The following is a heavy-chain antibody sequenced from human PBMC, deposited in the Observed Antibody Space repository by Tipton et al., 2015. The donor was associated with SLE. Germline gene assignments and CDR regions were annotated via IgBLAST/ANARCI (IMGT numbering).Heavy chain of an antibody. CDR1: GASIGTSNYY. CDR3: ARRSVQEAFDI. CDR2: INHSGNT. J-gene: IGHJ3*02. V-gene: IGHV4-39*07. Sequence: TLSLTCTVSGASIGTSNYYWSWIRQPPGKGLEWIGGINHSGNTYYNPSLKSRVTISVDTSKNQFSLKVNSVTAADTAVYFCARRSVQEAFDIWGQGTMVTVSS. D-gene: IGHD1-1*01.